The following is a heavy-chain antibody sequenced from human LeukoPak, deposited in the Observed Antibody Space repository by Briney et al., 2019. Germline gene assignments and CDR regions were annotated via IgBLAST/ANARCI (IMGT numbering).Heavy chain of an antibody. D-gene: IGHD4/OR15-4a*01. Sequence: RASVKVSCKAYVFTFSNSDINWVRQAPGQGLEWMGWINTNNGHTNFQPKFQGRVTLTSDTSTTTVYMEMRSLTPVDTGMYYCVRGSLISAKLLWGRGNLVTLSS. V-gene: IGHV1-18*01. J-gene: IGHJ4*02. CDR3: VRGSLISAKLL. CDR2: INTNNGHT. CDR1: VFTFSNSD.